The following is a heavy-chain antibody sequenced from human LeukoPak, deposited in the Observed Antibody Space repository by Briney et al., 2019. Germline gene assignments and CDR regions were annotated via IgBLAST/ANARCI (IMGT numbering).Heavy chain of an antibody. CDR3: ARAPMVRGFDAFDI. Sequence: SETLSLTCTVSGGSISIYYWIWIRQPAGKGLEWIGRIYTSGSSNYNPSLKSRVTMSVDTSKNQFSLKLSSVTAADTAVYFCARAPMVRGFDAFDIWGQGTVVTVSS. D-gene: IGHD3-10*01. CDR1: GGSISIYY. CDR2: IYTSGSS. V-gene: IGHV4-4*07. J-gene: IGHJ3*02.